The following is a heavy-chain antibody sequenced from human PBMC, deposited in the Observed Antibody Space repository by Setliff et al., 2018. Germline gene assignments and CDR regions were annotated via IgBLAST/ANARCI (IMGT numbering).Heavy chain of an antibody. V-gene: IGHV7-4-1*02. CDR1: GYSFSTYA. CDR3: GRASRFGTIVYRGEYYMDV. J-gene: IGHJ6*03. CDR2: INTNTGNP. Sequence: GASVKVSCKASGYSFSTYAMSWIRQAPGQGLEWMGWINTNTGNPSYDQGFTGRFVFSLDTSVSTAYLQINSLEAEDSAVYYCGRASRFGTIVYRGEYYMDVGGKGTTVTV. D-gene: IGHD3-10*01.